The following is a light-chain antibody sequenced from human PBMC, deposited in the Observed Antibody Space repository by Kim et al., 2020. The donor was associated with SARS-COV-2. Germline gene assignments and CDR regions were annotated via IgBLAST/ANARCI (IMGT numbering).Light chain of an antibody. Sequence: SPGERVPPSCGARQTVSSTAAWYHKSTGLAPRLLIYGASPTAAGMAARIGGVGVGTEYTSDIRRLQCEDFAVYYCKQYDNLPPVTFGAGTKV. CDR2: GAS. V-gene: IGKV3-15*01. J-gene: IGKJ4*01. CDR1: QTVSST. CDR3: KQYDNLPPVT.